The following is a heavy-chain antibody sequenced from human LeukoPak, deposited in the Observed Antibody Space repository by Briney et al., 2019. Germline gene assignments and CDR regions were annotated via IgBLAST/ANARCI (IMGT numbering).Heavy chain of an antibody. Sequence: GGSLRLSCAASGFTFSSYNMNWVRQAPGKGLEWVSSISSSSTYIYYADSLKGRFTISRDSAKNSLYLQMNSLRAEDTAVYYCARDPYRCGGNCSFAYWGQGTLVTVSS. CDR2: ISSSSTYI. V-gene: IGHV3-21*01. CDR3: ARDPYRCGGNCSFAY. J-gene: IGHJ4*02. CDR1: GFTFSSYN. D-gene: IGHD2-21*01.